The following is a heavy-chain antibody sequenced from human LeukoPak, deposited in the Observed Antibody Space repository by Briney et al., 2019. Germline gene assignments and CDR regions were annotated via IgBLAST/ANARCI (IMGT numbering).Heavy chain of an antibody. CDR3: ARDVGMGTNYFDY. D-gene: IGHD5-24*01. V-gene: IGHV3-33*08. J-gene: IGHJ4*02. CDR2: IWYDGSNK. CDR1: GFTFSSYA. Sequence: PGGSLRLSCAASGFTFSSYAMSWVRQAPGKGLEWVAVIWYDGSNKYYADSVKGRFTISRDNSKNTLYLQMNSLRAEDTAVYYCARDVGMGTNYFDYWGQGTLVTVSS.